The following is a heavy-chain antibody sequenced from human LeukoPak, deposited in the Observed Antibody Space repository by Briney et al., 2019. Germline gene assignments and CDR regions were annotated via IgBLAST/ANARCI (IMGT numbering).Heavy chain of an antibody. CDR1: GFIFSSYS. V-gene: IGHV3-23*01. CDR2: ITGSGGNT. J-gene: IGHJ3*01. CDR3: ARGGGLGSAFDV. D-gene: IGHD4-23*01. Sequence: GGSLRLSCAASGFIFSSYSMSWVRQAPGKGLEWVSVITGSGGNTYYADSVKGRFTISKDNSKNTVYLQMSSLRVDDTAVYYCARGGGLGSAFDVWGQGTMVTVSS.